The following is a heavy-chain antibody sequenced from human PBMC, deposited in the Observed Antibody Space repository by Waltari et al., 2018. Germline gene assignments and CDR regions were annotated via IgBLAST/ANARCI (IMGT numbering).Heavy chain of an antibody. V-gene: IGHV3-21*01. CDR2: ISSSSSYI. CDR1: GFPFSSYS. Sequence: EVQLVESGGGLVKPGGSLRLSCSASGFPFSSYSMNWVRPAPGKGLEWVSSISSSSSYIYYADSVKGRFTISRDNAKNSLYLQMNSLRAEDTAVYYCVRVTNWDKNWFDPWGQGTLVTVSS. D-gene: IGHD1-1*01. CDR3: VRVTNWDKNWFDP. J-gene: IGHJ5*02.